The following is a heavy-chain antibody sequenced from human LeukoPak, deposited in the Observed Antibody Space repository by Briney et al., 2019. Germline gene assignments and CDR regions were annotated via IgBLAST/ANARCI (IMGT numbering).Heavy chain of an antibody. V-gene: IGHV1-69*06. CDR2: IIPIFGTA. CDR1: GGTFSSYA. Sequence: ASVKVSCKASGGTFSSYAISWVRQAPGQGLEWMGGIIPIFGTATYAQKFQGRVTITADKSTSTAYMELSSLRSEDTAVYYCARGIDYDYGLFGAFDIWGQGTMVTVSS. CDR3: ARGIDYDYGLFGAFDI. D-gene: IGHD4-17*01. J-gene: IGHJ3*02.